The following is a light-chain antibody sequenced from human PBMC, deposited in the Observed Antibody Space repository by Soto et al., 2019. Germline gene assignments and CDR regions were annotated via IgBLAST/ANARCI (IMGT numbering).Light chain of an antibody. CDR2: WAS. CDR3: QQYYSTPQKWT. V-gene: IGKV4-1*01. Sequence: DIVMTQSPDSLALSLGERATINCKSSQSVLYSSNNKNYLAWYQQKPGQPPKLLIYWASTRESGVPDRFSGSGSGTDFTLTISSLQAEDVAVYYCQQYYSTPQKWTFGQGTKVEIK. CDR1: QSVLYSSNNKNY. J-gene: IGKJ1*01.